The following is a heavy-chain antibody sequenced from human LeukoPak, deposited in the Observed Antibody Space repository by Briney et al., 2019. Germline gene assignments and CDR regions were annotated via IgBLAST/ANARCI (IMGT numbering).Heavy chain of an antibody. Sequence: GGSLRLSCAASGFMFSSNWMSWVCLAPGKGLEWVANIKEDGTETYYVDSVKGRFTISRDNGKKSLYLQMNSLRVEDTAVYYCAKEGRSLQTYWGQGTLVTVSS. CDR1: GFMFSSNW. CDR3: AKEGRSLQTY. J-gene: IGHJ4*02. D-gene: IGHD5-24*01. CDR2: IKEDGTET. V-gene: IGHV3-7*03.